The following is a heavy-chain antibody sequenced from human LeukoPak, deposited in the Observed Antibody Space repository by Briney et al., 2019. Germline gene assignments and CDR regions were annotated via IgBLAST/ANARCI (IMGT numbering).Heavy chain of an antibody. CDR1: GFTFLTSW. V-gene: IGHV3-7*03. Sequence: GGSLRLSCAASGFTFLTSWMSWVRQAPGRGLEWVANIKEDGGEKYYVDSVKGRFTISRDNAKNSLYLQMNSLRAEDTAIYYCARVGTTYFFDYWGQGTLVTVSS. CDR3: ARVGTTYFFDY. D-gene: IGHD1-7*01. CDR2: IKEDGGEK. J-gene: IGHJ4*02.